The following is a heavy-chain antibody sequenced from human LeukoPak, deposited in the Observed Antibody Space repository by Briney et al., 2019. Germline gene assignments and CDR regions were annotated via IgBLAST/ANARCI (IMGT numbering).Heavy chain of an antibody. V-gene: IGHV3-23*01. CDR1: GFTFSDYY. CDR3: AKGSRGYTNYYFDY. J-gene: IGHJ4*02. CDR2: ISGSGAST. Sequence: GGSLRLSCAASGFTFSDYYMGWIRQAPGKGLELVSTISGSGASTFYADSVRGRFITSKDIPSNTVYLQMNSLRAEDTAVYYCAKGSRGYTNYYFDYWGQGTLVTVSS. D-gene: IGHD2-2*02.